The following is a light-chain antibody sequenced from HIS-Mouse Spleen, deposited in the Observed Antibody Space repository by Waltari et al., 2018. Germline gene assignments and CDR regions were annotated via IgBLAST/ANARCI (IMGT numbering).Light chain of an antibody. CDR3: YSTDSSGNHRV. J-gene: IGLJ2*01. V-gene: IGLV3-10*01. CDR1: ALPNKY. Sequence: SYELTQPPSVSVSPGQTARITCSGDALPNKYSYWSQQKSGQAPVLVIDEYSKRPSGIPWRFSGSSSGTMATLTISGGQVEDEADYYWYSTDSSGNHRVFGGGTKLTVL. CDR2: EYS.